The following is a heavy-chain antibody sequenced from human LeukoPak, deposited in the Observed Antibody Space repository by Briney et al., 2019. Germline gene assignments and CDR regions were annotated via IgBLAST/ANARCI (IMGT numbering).Heavy chain of an antibody. CDR3: TTEFKILYAFH. J-gene: IGHJ4*02. CDR2: IKSKTDGGTT. Sequence: TGGSLRLSCAASGFSFSSQWMSWVRQAPGRGLEWVGRIKSKTDGGTTDYAAPVKGRFTISRDDSKNTLYLQMNSLKTEDTAVYYCTTEFKILYAFHWGQGTLVTVSS. D-gene: IGHD2-8*01. CDR1: GFSFSSQW. V-gene: IGHV3-15*01.